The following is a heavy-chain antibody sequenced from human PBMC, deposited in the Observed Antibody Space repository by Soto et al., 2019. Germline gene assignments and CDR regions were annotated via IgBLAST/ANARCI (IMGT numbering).Heavy chain of an antibody. Sequence: QVQLQQWGAGLLKPSETLSLTCAVYGGSFSGYYWSWIRQPPGKGLEWIGEINHSGSTNYIPSLKSGVTTSVDTSKNQFSLKLSSVTAADTAVYYSARALSPLMVRGPTRYWGPGTLVTVSS. V-gene: IGHV4-34*01. CDR1: GGSFSGYY. J-gene: IGHJ4*02. CDR2: INHSGST. CDR3: ARALSPLMVRGPTRY. D-gene: IGHD3-10*01.